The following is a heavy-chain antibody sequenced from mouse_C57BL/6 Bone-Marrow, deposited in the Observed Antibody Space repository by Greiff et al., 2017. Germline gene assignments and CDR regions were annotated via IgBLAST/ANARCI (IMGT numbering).Heavy chain of an antibody. CDR1: GYTFTSYW. J-gene: IGHJ3*01. CDR2: IYPGSGST. D-gene: IGHD1-1*01. CDR3: AMYAPIYGSIAWFAY. V-gene: IGHV1-55*01. Sequence: QVQLKESGAELVKPGASVKMSCKASGYTFTSYWITWVKQRPGQGLEWIGDIYPGSGSTNYNEKFKSKATLTVDTSSSTAYMQLSSLTSEDSAVYYCAMYAPIYGSIAWFAYWGQGTLVTVSA.